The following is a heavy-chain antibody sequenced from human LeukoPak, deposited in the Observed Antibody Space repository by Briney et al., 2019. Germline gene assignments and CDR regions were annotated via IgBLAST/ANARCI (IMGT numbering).Heavy chain of an antibody. CDR1: GGSISNYY. CDR3: ARDDHCSGGSCYSRGAFHI. D-gene: IGHD2-15*01. J-gene: IGHJ3*02. CDR2: IYTSGST. V-gene: IGHV4-4*07. Sequence: SETLSLTCTVSGGSISNYYWSWIRQPAGKGLEWIGRIYTSGSTNYNPSLKSRVTMSVDTSKNQFSLKLSSVTAADTAVYYCARDDHCSGGSCYSRGAFHIWGQGTKATVSS.